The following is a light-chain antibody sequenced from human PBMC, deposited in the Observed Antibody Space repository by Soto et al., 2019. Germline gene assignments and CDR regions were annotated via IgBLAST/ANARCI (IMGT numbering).Light chain of an antibody. V-gene: IGLV1-40*01. Sequence: QSVLTQPPSVSGAPGQRVTISCTGSSSNIGAGYDVHWYQQRPETAPKLLIFGNNNRPSGVPDRFSGSESGTSASLAIAGLQAGDEAIYYCQSFDSDLSAFVFGTGTKVTVL. CDR2: GNN. CDR3: QSFDSDLSAFV. J-gene: IGLJ1*01. CDR1: SSNIGAGYD.